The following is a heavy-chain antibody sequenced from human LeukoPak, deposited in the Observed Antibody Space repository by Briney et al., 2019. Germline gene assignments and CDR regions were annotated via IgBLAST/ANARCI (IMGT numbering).Heavy chain of an antibody. V-gene: IGHV1-8*01. Sequence: ASVKVSCKASGYTFTSYDINWVRQATGQGLEWMGWMNPNSGNTGYAQKFQGRVTMTRNTSISTAYMELSSLRSEDTAVYYCARGEFGDLLFDPWGQGTLATVSS. D-gene: IGHD3-16*01. J-gene: IGHJ5*02. CDR3: ARGEFGDLLFDP. CDR1: GYTFTSYD. CDR2: MNPNSGNT.